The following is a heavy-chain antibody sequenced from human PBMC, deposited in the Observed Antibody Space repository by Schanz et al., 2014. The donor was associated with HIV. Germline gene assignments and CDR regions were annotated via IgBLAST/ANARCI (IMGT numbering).Heavy chain of an antibody. J-gene: IGHJ4*02. D-gene: IGHD2-15*01. Sequence: EVQLLESGGGLVQPGGSLRLSCAASGFTFSNYAMSWVRQAPGKGLEWVANIKQDGSEKYYVDSVKGRFTISRDNSKNTLNLRVNSLRAEDTAVYYCAKFGRLLGNFDDWGQGTLVTVSS. CDR3: AKFGRLLGNFDD. CDR1: GFTFSNYA. CDR2: IKQDGSEK. V-gene: IGHV3-7*03.